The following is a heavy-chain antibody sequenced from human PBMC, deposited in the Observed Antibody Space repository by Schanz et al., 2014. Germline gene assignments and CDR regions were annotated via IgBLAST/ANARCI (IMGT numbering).Heavy chain of an antibody. V-gene: IGHV3-23*04. CDR3: AKGMGYCSGGTCYDYYYYGLDV. CDR2: ISGSGGST. CDR1: GFTFTTHS. J-gene: IGHJ6*02. D-gene: IGHD2-15*01. Sequence: VQLVESGGGVVQPGGSLRLSCAASGFTFTTHSMTWVRQAPGKGLEWVSGISGSGGSTYYADSVKGRFTISRDNSKNTLYLQMNSLRAEDTAVYYCAKGMGYCSGGTCYDYYYYGLDVWGQGTTVTVSS.